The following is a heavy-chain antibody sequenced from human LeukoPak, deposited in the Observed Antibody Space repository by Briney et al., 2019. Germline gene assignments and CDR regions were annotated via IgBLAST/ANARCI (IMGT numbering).Heavy chain of an antibody. D-gene: IGHD2-15*01. J-gene: IGHJ3*02. Sequence: SETLSLTCAVSGGSVSSGGYSWNWIRQPPGKGLEWIGYIYYSGSTHYNPSLESRVTMSLVRSKNQFSLKVSSVTAADTAIYYCARSGPASDDAFDIWGQGTVVTVSS. CDR3: ARSGPASDDAFDI. V-gene: IGHV4-30-2*01. CDR2: IYYSGST. CDR1: GGSVSSGGYS.